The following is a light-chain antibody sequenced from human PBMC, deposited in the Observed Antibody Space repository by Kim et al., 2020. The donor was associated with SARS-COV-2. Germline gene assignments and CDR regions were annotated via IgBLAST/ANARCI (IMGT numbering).Light chain of an antibody. J-gene: IGKJ4*01. V-gene: IGKV1-9*01. Sequence: IHLTQSPSSLAASVGDRVTITCRASQDISSYLAWYQEKPGTAPNVLIYAASTLESGVPPRFSGSGSGTDFTLTISSLQPEDFATYYCQQLSSYPLTFGGGTKVDIK. CDR2: AAS. CDR3: QQLSSYPLT. CDR1: QDISSY.